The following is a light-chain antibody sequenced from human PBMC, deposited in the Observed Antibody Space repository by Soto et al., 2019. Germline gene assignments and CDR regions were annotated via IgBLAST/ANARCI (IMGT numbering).Light chain of an antibody. J-gene: IGKJ4*01. Sequence: EIVLTQSPGTLSLSPGERVTLSCRASQSVSSSYLAWYQQKPGQAPRLLIYGASSRDTGIPDRFSGSGSGTDFNLTISRLEPEDFAVYYCQQYGSSSLTFGGGTKVEIK. CDR1: QSVSSSY. CDR3: QQYGSSSLT. V-gene: IGKV3-20*01. CDR2: GAS.